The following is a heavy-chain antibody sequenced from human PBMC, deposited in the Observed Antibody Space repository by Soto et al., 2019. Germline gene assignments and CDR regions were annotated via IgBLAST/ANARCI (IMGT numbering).Heavy chain of an antibody. D-gene: IGHD1-1*01. V-gene: IGHV3-30*18. CDR1: GFTFSNYG. CDR2: ISYDGNVA. CDR3: AKEGPSTNWYFDS. J-gene: IGHJ4*02. Sequence: QVQLVESGGGVVQPGRSLRLSCAASGFTFSNYGMHWVRQAPGKGLEWVIVISYDGNVAYYADSVKGRFSISRDNAQNTLSLQMNSLRTEDTAMYYCAKEGPSTNWYFDSWGQGTLVTVSS.